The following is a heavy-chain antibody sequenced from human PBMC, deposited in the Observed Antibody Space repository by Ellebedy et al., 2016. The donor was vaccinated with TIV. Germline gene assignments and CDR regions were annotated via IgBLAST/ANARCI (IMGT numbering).Heavy chain of an antibody. CDR1: DLTFSSHA. CDR3: AKGAHGTWYHFDI. V-gene: IGHV3-23*01. Sequence: GESLKISCAASDLTFSSHAINWVRQAPGKGLEWVSVISGRGIDTDYAESVKGRFIISRDNSNNTLYLQMNSLTAEDTAVYYCAKGAHGTWYHFDIWGPGTMVTVSS. D-gene: IGHD6-13*01. J-gene: IGHJ3*02. CDR2: ISGRGIDT.